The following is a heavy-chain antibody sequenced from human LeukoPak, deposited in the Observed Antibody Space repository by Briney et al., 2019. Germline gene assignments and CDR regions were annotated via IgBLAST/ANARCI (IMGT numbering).Heavy chain of an antibody. V-gene: IGHV1-2*06. D-gene: IGHD3-16*01. CDR1: GYTFTGYY. Sequence: ASVKVSCKASGYTFTGYYIHWVRQAPGQGLEWMGRINPNSGGTNYAQKFQGSVTMTRDTSISTAYMELSSLRYDDTAMYYCARGDFISSRDYLFFFDYWGQGSLVTVSS. J-gene: IGHJ4*01. CDR3: ARGDFISSRDYLFFFDY. CDR2: INPNSGGT.